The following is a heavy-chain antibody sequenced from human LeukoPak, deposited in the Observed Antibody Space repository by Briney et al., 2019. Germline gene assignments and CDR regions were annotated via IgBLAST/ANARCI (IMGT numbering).Heavy chain of an antibody. CDR3: ASSGGPGTVDY. J-gene: IGHJ4*02. CDR1: GFSFSSHW. Sequence: PGGSLRLSCAASGFSFSSHWMSWVRQAPGKGLEWVANINQDGSETYYVDSVKGRFTISRDNAKNSLHLQMNSLRGDDTAVYYCASSGGPGTVDYWGQGTLVTVSS. D-gene: IGHD6-13*01. V-gene: IGHV3-7*05. CDR2: INQDGSET.